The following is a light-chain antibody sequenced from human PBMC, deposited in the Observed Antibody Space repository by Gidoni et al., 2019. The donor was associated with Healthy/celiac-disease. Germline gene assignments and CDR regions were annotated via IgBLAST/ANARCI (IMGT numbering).Light chain of an antibody. CDR1: QSVSSN. Sequence: EIVMTQSPATLSVSPGERATLSCRASQSVSSNLACYQQKPGQAPRLLIYGASTRATGIPARFSGSGSGIEFTLTISSLQSEDFAVYYCQQYIKGTFGQGTKVEIK. CDR3: QQYIKGT. V-gene: IGKV3-15*01. J-gene: IGKJ1*01. CDR2: GAS.